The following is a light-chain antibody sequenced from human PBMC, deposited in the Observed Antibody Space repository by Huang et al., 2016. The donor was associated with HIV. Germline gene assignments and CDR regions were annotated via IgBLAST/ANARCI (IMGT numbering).Light chain of an antibody. CDR1: QSLLYRSNNKNY. Sequence: DIVMTQSPDSLAVSLGEWAAINCTSSQSLLYRSNNKNYLAWYQQKPGQPPKLLISWASTQEAGVPDRFSGSGSGTDFTLTISSLQAADVAVYYCQQYYNTPFTFGPGTKVDIK. CDR2: WAS. V-gene: IGKV4-1*01. J-gene: IGKJ3*01. CDR3: QQYYNTPFT.